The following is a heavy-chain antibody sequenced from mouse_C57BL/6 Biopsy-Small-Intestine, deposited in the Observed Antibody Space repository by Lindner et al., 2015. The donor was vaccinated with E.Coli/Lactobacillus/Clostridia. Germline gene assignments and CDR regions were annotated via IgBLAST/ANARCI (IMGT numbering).Heavy chain of an antibody. CDR2: MYYSGTI. V-gene: IGHV3-5*01. Sequence: VQLQESGAGLVKPSQTVFLTCTVTGISITTGNYRWNWIRQFPGNKLEWIGYMYYSGTITYNPSLTSRTTITRDTPKNQFFLEMNSLTSEDTATYYCARDYDWYFDVWGTGTTVTVSS. D-gene: IGHD2-3*01. J-gene: IGHJ1*03. CDR3: ARDYDWYFDV. CDR1: GISITTGNYR.